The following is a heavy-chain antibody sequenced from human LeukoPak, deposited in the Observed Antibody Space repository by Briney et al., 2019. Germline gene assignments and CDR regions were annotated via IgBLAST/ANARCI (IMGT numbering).Heavy chain of an antibody. CDR1: GFTFSSYW. CDR2: INTDESTT. D-gene: IGHD1-26*01. CDR3: AKAGSYRFDD. V-gene: IGHV3-74*01. Sequence: GGSLRLSCAASGFTFSSYWMHWVRQAPGEGLVWVSRINTDESTTNYADSMKGRFTISRDNAENTLYLQLNSLRAEDTAVYYCAKAGSYRFDDWGQGTLVTVSS. J-gene: IGHJ4*02.